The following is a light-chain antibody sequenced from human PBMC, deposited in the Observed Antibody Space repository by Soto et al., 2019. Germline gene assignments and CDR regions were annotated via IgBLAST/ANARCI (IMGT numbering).Light chain of an antibody. V-gene: IGLV1-47*01. J-gene: IGLJ2*01. CDR3: TVWDDSLRGRL. CDR2: RNN. CDR1: SSNIESNF. Sequence: QSVLTHPPSASGTPGQRVTISCYGSSSNIESNFVYWYQQFPGTAPRLLIYRNNQRPSGVPDRFSGSKSGTSASLAISALRSEDEADYYCTVWDDSLRGRLFGGGTKVTVL.